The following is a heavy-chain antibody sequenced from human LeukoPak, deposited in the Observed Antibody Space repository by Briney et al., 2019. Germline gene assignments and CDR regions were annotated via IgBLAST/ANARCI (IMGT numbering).Heavy chain of an antibody. CDR1: GFTFSSYG. D-gene: IGHD3-9*01. Sequence: GGSLRLSCAASGFTFSSYGMHWVRQPPGKGLEWVAVIWYDGSNKYYADSVKGRFTISRDNSKNTLYLQMNSLRAEDTAVYYCARDPPYYDILTGSLDYWGQGTLVTVSS. CDR3: ARDPPYYDILTGSLDY. J-gene: IGHJ4*02. V-gene: IGHV3-33*01. CDR2: IWYDGSNK.